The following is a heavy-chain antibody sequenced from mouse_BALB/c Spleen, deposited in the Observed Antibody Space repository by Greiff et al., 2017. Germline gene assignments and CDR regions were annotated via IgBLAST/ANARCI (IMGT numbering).Heavy chain of an antibody. Sequence: VQLQQSGAELARPGASVKLSCKASGYTFTSYWMQWVKQRPGQGLEWIGAIYPGDGDTRYTQKFKGKATLTADKSSSTAYMQLSSLASEDSAVYYCRGYDDYWGQGTTLTVSS. V-gene: IGHV1-87*01. CDR1: GYTFTSYW. D-gene: IGHD2-14*01. CDR3: RGYDDY. J-gene: IGHJ2*01. CDR2: IYPGDGDT.